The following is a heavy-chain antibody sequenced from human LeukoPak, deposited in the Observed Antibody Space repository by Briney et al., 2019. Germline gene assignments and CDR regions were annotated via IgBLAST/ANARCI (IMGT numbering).Heavy chain of an antibody. V-gene: IGHV3-30*02. CDR2: IRYDGSNK. D-gene: IGHD3-3*01. CDR1: EFTFSAYG. J-gene: IGHJ6*03. Sequence: GGSLRLSCAASEFTFSAYGMHWVRQAPGKGLEWVTFIRYDGSNKYSADSVKGRFTIARDNSKNTLYLQMNSLRAEDTAVYYCAKDAQYYDFWSGWNNTYYYYMDVWGKGTTVTVSS. CDR3: AKDAQYYDFWSGWNNTYYYYMDV.